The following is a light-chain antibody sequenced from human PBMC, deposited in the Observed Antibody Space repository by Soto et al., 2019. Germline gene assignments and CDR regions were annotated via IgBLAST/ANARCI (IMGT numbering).Light chain of an antibody. CDR3: QQRGDWPRT. CDR2: DSS. Sequence: EIVLTQSPATLSLSPGERATLSCRASQSFSNNLAWYQQKPGQAPRLLIYDSSTRATGIPPRFSGSGSGTDCTLTISSLERAYFAVYYFQQRGDWPRTLGHGTKVEIK. V-gene: IGKV3-11*01. CDR1: QSFSNN. J-gene: IGKJ1*01.